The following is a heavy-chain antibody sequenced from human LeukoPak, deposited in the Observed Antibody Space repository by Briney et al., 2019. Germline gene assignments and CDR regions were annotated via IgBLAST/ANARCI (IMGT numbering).Heavy chain of an antibody. D-gene: IGHD6-13*01. CDR1: GGSISSYY. V-gene: IGHV4-4*09. CDR3: ARPQYSSSWYEGGPWFDP. CDR2: IYTSGST. Sequence: KPSQTLSLTCTVSGGSISSYYWSWIRQPPGKGLEWIGHIYTSGSTNYNPSLKSRVTISVDTSKNQFSLKLSSVTAADTAVYYCARPQYSSSWYEGGPWFDPWGQGTLVTVSS. J-gene: IGHJ5*02.